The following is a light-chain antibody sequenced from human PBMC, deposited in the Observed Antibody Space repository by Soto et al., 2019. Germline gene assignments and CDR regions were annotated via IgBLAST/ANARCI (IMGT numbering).Light chain of an antibody. V-gene: IGKV3-20*01. CDR3: QQFQRSLRT. CDR2: RVS. CDR1: ESLSQHC. Sequence: IVLTESPGTLSWSPGETASLCCRASESLSQHCIAWYQQKPGQAPRLLIYRVSGRATGIPDRFSGSGSGTDCTLTISGLEPEDLAVYFCQQFQRSLRTFGQGTKVDIK. J-gene: IGKJ1*01.